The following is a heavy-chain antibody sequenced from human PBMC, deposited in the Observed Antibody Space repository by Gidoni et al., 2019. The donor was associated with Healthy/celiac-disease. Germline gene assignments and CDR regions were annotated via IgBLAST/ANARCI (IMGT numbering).Heavy chain of an antibody. CDR2: ISPIVGTA. Sequence: QVQLVQSGAAVKKPGSSVKVSCKASGGTFSSYAISWVRRAPGQGLEWMGGISPIVGTANDAQKFQGRVTSTADESTSTAYMELSSLRSEDTAVYYCARSGSGWDYFDYWGQGTLVTVSS. J-gene: IGHJ4*02. CDR3: ARSGSGWDYFDY. V-gene: IGHV1-69*01. D-gene: IGHD6-19*01. CDR1: GGTFSSYA.